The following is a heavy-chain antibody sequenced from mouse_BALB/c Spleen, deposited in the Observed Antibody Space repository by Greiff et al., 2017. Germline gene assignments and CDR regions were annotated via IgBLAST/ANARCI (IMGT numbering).Heavy chain of an antibody. CDR2: IDPANGNT. CDR3: ALITTAYYFDY. CDR1: GFNIKDTY. J-gene: IGHJ2*01. D-gene: IGHD1-2*01. Sequence: EVQLQQSGAELVKPGASVKLSCTASGFNIKDTYMPWVKQRPEQGLEWIGRIDPANGNTKYDPKFQGKATITADTSSNTAYLQLSSLTSEDTAVYYCALITTAYYFDYWGQGTTLTVSS. V-gene: IGHV14-3*02.